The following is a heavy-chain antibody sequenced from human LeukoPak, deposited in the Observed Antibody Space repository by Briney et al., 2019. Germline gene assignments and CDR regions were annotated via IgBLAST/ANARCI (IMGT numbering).Heavy chain of an antibody. D-gene: IGHD2-21*02. J-gene: IGHJ2*01. V-gene: IGHV4-30-2*01. CDR3: ARDIMVTREHWYFDL. Sequence: KPSETLSLTCAVSGGSISSGGYSWSWIRQPPGKGLEWIGYIYHSGSTYYNPSLKSRVTISVDRSKNQFSLKLSSVTAADTAVYYCARDIMVTREHWYFDLWGRGTLVTVSS. CDR2: IYHSGST. CDR1: GGSISSGGYS.